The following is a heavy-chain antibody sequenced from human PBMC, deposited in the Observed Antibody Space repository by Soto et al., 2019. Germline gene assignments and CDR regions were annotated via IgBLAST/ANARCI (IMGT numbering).Heavy chain of an antibody. Sequence: GGSLRLSCAASGFTFSSYAMSWVRQAPGKGLERVSAISGSGGSTYYADSVKGRFTISRDNSKNTLYLQMNSLRAEDTAVYYCARVQGAYCGGDCYFSSDYWGQGTLVTVSS. CDR2: ISGSGGST. J-gene: IGHJ4*02. CDR3: ARVQGAYCGGDCYFSSDY. V-gene: IGHV3-23*01. D-gene: IGHD2-21*02. CDR1: GFTFSSYA.